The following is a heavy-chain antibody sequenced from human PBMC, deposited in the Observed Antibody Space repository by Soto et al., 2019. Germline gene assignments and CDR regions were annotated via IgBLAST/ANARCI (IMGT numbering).Heavy chain of an antibody. CDR2: IYYSGNT. CDR3: ARDPSYGDYSYYGMDV. V-gene: IGHV4-31*03. Sequence: QVQLQESGPGLVKPSQTLSLTCTVSGGSINGGGYYWSWIRQHPGKGLEWIGSIYYSGNTYYSPSLKSRVGISGVTSKNHCALRLSSVTAADTAVYYCARDPSYGDYSYYGMDVWGQGTTVTVSS. CDR1: GGSINGGGYY. J-gene: IGHJ6*02. D-gene: IGHD4-17*01.